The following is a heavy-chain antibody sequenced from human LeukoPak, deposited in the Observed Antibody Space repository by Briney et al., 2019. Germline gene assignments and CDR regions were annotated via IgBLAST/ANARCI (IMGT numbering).Heavy chain of an antibody. CDR3: AKVGGEYRKTDY. J-gene: IGHJ4*02. CDR1: GFTFSSYA. V-gene: IGHV3-23*01. Sequence: GGSLRLSCAASGFTFSSYAMSWVRQAPEKGLEWVSAISGSGGSTYYADSVKGRFTISRDNSKNTLYLQMNSLRAEDTAVYYCAKVGGEYRKTDYWGQGTLVTVSS. CDR2: ISGSGGST. D-gene: IGHD3-16*01.